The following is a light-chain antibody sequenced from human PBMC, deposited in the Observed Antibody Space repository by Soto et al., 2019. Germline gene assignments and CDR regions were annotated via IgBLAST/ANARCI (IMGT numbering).Light chain of an antibody. V-gene: IGKV1-12*01. CDR3: QHADSFPIT. Sequence: DIQMTQSPSSVSASVGDRVTITCRSSEDISTWLAWYQQKPGKAPKLLIYAASSLQSGVPSRFSGSGSGTDFTLTISSLQPEDFATYYCQHADSFPITFGQGTRLEIK. CDR1: EDISTW. CDR2: AAS. J-gene: IGKJ5*01.